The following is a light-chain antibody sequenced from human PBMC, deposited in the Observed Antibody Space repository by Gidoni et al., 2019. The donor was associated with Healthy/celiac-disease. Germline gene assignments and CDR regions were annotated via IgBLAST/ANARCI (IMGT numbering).Light chain of an antibody. J-gene: IGKJ2*01. V-gene: IGKV3-15*01. CDR1: QSVSSN. CDR3: QQYNNWPPMYT. Sequence: EIVMTQSPATLSVSPGERATLSCRASQSVSSNFAWYQQKPGQAPRRLIYGASPRATGIPARFSGSGSGTEFTLTISSLQSEDFAVYSCQQYNNWPPMYTFGQGTKLEIK. CDR2: GAS.